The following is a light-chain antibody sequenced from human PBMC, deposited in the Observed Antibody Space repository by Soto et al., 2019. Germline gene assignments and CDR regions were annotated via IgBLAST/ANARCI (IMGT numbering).Light chain of an antibody. J-gene: IGKJ1*01. CDR2: GTS. CDR1: QSVSSSY. V-gene: IGKV3-20*01. CDR3: QQYDSPPRT. Sequence: EIVLTQSPGTLSLSPGERATLSCRASQSVSSSYLAWYQQKPGQAPRLLIYGTSSRATGIPDRFSGSGSGTEFTLTISRLEPEDFAVYYCQQYDSPPRTFGQGTKVEIK.